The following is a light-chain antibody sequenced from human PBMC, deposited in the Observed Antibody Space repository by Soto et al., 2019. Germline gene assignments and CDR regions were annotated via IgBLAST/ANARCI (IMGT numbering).Light chain of an antibody. CDR3: QQYGSSPET. CDR2: DAS. J-gene: IGKJ1*01. Sequence: EIVLTQSPATLSLSPGESATLSCRASQSVGTILAWYQHKPGQAPRLLISDASTRATGIPARFSGSKSETDFTLTISSLEPEDFAVYYCQQYGSSPETFGQGTKVDIK. CDR1: QSVGTI. V-gene: IGKV3-11*01.